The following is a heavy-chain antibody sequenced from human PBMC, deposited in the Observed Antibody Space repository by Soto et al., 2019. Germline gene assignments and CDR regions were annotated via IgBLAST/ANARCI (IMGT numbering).Heavy chain of an antibody. D-gene: IGHD2-2*01. V-gene: IGHV1-3*01. CDR3: AREGYCSSTSCYTFFYYYYGMDV. CDR2: INAGNGNT. J-gene: IGHJ6*02. Sequence: ASVKVSCKASGYTFTSYAMHWVRQAPGQRLEWMGWINAGNGNTKYSQKFQGRVTITRDTSASTAYMELRSLRSDDTAVYHCAREGYCSSTSCYTFFYYYYGMDVWGQGTTVTVSS. CDR1: GYTFTSYA.